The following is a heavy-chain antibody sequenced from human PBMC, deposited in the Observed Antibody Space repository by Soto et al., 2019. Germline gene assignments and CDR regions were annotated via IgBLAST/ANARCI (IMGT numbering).Heavy chain of an antibody. CDR1: GFTFSSYW. CDR2: INSDGSST. Sequence: PGGSLRLSCAASGFTFSSYWMHWVRQAPGKGLVWVSRINSDGSSTSYADSVKGRFTISRDNAKNTLYLQMNSLRAEDTAVYYCSLLYSSSSPPAGSYYYYGMDVWGQGTTVTVSS. CDR3: SLLYSSSSPPAGSYYYYGMDV. D-gene: IGHD6-6*01. V-gene: IGHV3-74*01. J-gene: IGHJ6*02.